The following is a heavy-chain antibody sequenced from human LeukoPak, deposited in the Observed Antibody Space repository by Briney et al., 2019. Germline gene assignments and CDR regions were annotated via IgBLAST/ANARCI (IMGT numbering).Heavy chain of an antibody. Sequence: GGSLRLSCAASGFTFSNYGIHWVRQAPGKGLEWVVLIWYDGSNKFYADPVEGRFTISRDNSKNTLSLQMNSLRAEDTAVYCCARGRSSGWPYYFDYWGQGTLVTVSS. CDR3: ARGRSSGWPYYFDY. D-gene: IGHD6-19*01. V-gene: IGHV3-33*01. CDR2: IWYDGSNK. CDR1: GFTFSNYG. J-gene: IGHJ4*02.